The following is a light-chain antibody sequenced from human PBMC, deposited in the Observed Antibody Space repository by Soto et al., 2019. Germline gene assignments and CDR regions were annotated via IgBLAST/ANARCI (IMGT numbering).Light chain of an antibody. V-gene: IGKV3-15*01. CDR3: QQYNNWPPRT. CDR2: GAS. CDR1: QSISNS. Sequence: EIVMTQSPATLSVSPGERATLSCRASQSISNSLAWYQQKPGQAPSLLIYGASTRATGIPARFSGRGSGTEFTLTISSLQSEDSAVYYCQQYNNWPPRTFGQGTKLEIK. J-gene: IGKJ2*01.